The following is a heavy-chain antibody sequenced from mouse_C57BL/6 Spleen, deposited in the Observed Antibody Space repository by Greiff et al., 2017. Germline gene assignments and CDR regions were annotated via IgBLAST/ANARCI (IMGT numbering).Heavy chain of an antibody. CDR1: GFTFNTYA. CDR3: VREYYYGSSLYYAMDY. CDR2: IRSKSSNYAT. J-gene: IGHJ4*01. V-gene: IGHV10-3*01. D-gene: IGHD1-1*01. Sequence: EVKLVESGGGLVQPKGSLKLSCAASGFTFNTYALHWVRQAPGKGLEWVARIRSKSSNYATYYADSVKDRFTISRDDSQSMLYLQMNNLKTEDTAMYYCVREYYYGSSLYYAMDYWGQGTSVTVSS.